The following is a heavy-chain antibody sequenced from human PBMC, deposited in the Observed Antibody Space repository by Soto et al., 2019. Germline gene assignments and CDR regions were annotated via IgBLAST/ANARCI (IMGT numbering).Heavy chain of an antibody. CDR2: ISAYSGNT. J-gene: IGHJ5*02. D-gene: IGHD6-13*01. V-gene: IGHV1-18*01. CDR1: GYTFTSYG. CDR3: ARDQSEIAAAGPYNWFDP. Sequence: QVQLVQSGVEVKKPGASVTVSCKASGYTFTSYGISWVRQAPGQGLEWMAWISAYSGNTNYAQKLQGRVTMTTDTSTNTAYMELRSLKSDDTAVYYCARDQSEIAAAGPYNWFDPWGQGTLVTVSS.